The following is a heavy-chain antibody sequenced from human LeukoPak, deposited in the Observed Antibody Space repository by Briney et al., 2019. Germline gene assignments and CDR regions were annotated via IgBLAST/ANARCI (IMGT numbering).Heavy chain of an antibody. V-gene: IGHV4-34*01. CDR2: INHSGST. J-gene: IGHJ4*02. CDR3: ARLPLGAFGEVLNFDF. D-gene: IGHD3-10*01. CDR1: GGSFSGYY. Sequence: SETLSLTRAVYGGSFSGYYWSWIRQPPGKGLEWIGEINHSGSTNYNPSLKSRVTISVDTSKNQFSLKVKSVTAADTAVYFCARLPLGAFGEVLNFDFWGQGTLVTVSS.